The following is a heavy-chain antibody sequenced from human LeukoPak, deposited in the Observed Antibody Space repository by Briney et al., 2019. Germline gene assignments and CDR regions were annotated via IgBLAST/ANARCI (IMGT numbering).Heavy chain of an antibody. J-gene: IGHJ5*02. D-gene: IGHD4-11*01. CDR1: GFTFTSSA. V-gene: IGHV1-58*01. CDR2: IVVGSGNT. Sequence: SVKVSCKASGFTFTSSAVQWVRQARGQRLEWIGWIVVGSGNTNYAQKFQERVTITRDMSTSTAYMELSSLRSEDTAVYYCARLALRAIDFSNPDFDPWGQGTLVTVSS. CDR3: ARLALRAIDFSNPDFDP.